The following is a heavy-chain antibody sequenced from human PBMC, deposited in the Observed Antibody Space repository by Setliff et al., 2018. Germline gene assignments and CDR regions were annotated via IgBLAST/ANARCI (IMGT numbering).Heavy chain of an antibody. CDR3: ARDTRVRDSSSVPSDTFDI. J-gene: IGHJ3*02. Sequence: NPSETLSLTCSVSGGSISTYYWSWIRQPPGKGLERIGNINYSGNSNYIPSLKSRVTISVDTPKNQFSLKLSSVTAADTAVYYCARDTRVRDSSSVPSDTFDIWGRGTMVTVSS. CDR2: INYSGNS. V-gene: IGHV4-59*01. D-gene: IGHD2-15*01. CDR1: GGSISTYY.